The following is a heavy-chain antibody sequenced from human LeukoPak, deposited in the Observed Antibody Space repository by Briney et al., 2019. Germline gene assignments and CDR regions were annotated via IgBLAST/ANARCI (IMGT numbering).Heavy chain of an antibody. D-gene: IGHD2-2*01. J-gene: IGHJ4*02. Sequence: EASVKVSCKASGYTFTSYGTSWVRQAPGQGLEWMGRISAYNGNTNYAQKLQGRVTMTTDTSTSTAYMELRRLRSDDTAVYYCARDLCHRSVVPAAHACYFDYWGQGTLVTVSS. CDR3: ARDLCHRSVVPAAHACYFDY. V-gene: IGHV1-18*01. CDR2: ISAYNGNT. CDR1: GYTFTSYG.